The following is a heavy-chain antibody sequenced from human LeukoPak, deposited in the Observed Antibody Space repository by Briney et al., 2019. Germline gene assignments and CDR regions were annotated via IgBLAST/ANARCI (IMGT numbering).Heavy chain of an antibody. CDR3: ARGNSSSQIYYYYYYYMDV. J-gene: IGHJ6*03. Sequence: SQTLSLTCAISGDSVSSNSAAWNRIRQSPSRGLEWLGRTYYRSKWYNDYAVSVKSRITINPDTSKNQFSLQPNSVTPEDAAVYYCARGNSSSQIYYYYYYYMDVWGKGTTVTVSS. CDR1: GDSVSSNSAA. CDR2: TYYRSKWYN. V-gene: IGHV6-1*01. D-gene: IGHD6-13*01.